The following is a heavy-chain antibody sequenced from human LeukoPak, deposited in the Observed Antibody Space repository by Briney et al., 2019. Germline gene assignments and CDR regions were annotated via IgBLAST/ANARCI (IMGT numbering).Heavy chain of an antibody. D-gene: IGHD2-2*01. CDR2: INPNSGGT. V-gene: IGHV1-2*02. J-gene: IGHJ5*02. Sequence: ASVKVSCKASGYTFTGYYMHWVRQAPGQGLGWMGWINPNSGGTNYAQKFQGRVTMTRDTSISTAYMELSRLRSDDTAVYYCARGCDIVVVPAAVNWFDPWGQGTLVTVSS. CDR1: GYTFTGYY. CDR3: ARGCDIVVVPAAVNWFDP.